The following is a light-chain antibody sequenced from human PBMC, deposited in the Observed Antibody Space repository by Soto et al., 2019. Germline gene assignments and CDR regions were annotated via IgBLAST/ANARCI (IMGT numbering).Light chain of an antibody. V-gene: IGKV3-20*01. CDR3: QQYSDSSGA. Sequence: EIVLTQSPGTLSLSPGERATLSCRASQSVSSSYLAWYQQKPGQAPRLLIYGASSRATGIPDRFSGSGSGTDFTLTISSLQTDDFATYYCQQYSDSSGAFGQGTKVDIK. J-gene: IGKJ1*01. CDR1: QSVSSSY. CDR2: GAS.